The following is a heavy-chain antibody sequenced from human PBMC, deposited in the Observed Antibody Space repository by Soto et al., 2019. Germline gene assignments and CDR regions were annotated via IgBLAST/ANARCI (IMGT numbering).Heavy chain of an antibody. CDR2: IYNSGST. D-gene: IGHD7-27*01. V-gene: IGHV4-59*01. CDR1: DGYISGYY. Sequence: SLTCTVPDGYISGYYWLRIRQKKGKGLEWIGYIYNSGSTNYNPALKSRVTISVDTSKNQFSLKLSSVTAADTAVYYCARVNGGTRLDNYSVMEVWGQGTTVPVSS. CDR3: ARVNGGTRLDNYSVMEV. J-gene: IGHJ6*02.